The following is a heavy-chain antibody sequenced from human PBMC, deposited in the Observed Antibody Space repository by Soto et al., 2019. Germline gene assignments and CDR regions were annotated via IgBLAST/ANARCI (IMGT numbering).Heavy chain of an antibody. CDR3: TRDRSRARNNWVAVDY. D-gene: IGHD3-16*01. CDR2: INPDNGNT. CDR1: GGTFSSYA. J-gene: IGHJ4*02. V-gene: IGHV1-18*01. Sequence: ASVKVSCKASGGTFSSYAISWVRQAPGQGLEWMGWINPDNGNTYYGRKVQGRITMTTDTSTTTAYMELRSLRSADTAVYYCTRDRSRARNNWVAVDYWGQGTLVTVSS.